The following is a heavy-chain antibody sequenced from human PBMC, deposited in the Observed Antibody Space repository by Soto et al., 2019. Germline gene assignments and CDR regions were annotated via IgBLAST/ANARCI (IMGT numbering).Heavy chain of an antibody. V-gene: IGHV1-3*01. D-gene: IGHD7-27*01. Sequence: QVHLVQSGAEVRKPGAEVKVSCKASGYTFSSYAMHWVRQAPGQRLEWMGWINAGYGNTKSSQKFQDRVTISRDTSASTAYMELTSLRSEDTAVYYCARDTGDGTFDFWGQGTLVTVSS. J-gene: IGHJ4*02. CDR2: INAGYGNT. CDR1: GYTFSSYA. CDR3: ARDTGDGTFDF.